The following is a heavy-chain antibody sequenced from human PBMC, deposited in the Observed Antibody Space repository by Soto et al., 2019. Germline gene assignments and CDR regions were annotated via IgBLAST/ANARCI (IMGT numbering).Heavy chain of an antibody. Sequence: PGGCLRLSCAASGFTFSSYSMNWVRQAPGKGLEWVSYISSSSTIYYADSVKGRFTISRDNAKNSLYLQMNSLRDEDTAVYYCARPEYSSSSYGMDVWGQGTTVTVSS. V-gene: IGHV3-48*02. D-gene: IGHD6-6*01. CDR3: ARPEYSSSSYGMDV. CDR1: GFTFSSYS. J-gene: IGHJ6*02. CDR2: ISSSSTI.